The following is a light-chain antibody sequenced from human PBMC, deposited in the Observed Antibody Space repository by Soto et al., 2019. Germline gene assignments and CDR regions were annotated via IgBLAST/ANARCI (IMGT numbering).Light chain of an antibody. CDR1: SSDVGGYNY. V-gene: IGLV2-8*01. J-gene: IGLJ1*01. Sequence: QSALTQPPSVSGSPGQSVAISCTGTSSDVGGYNYVSWYQQHPGKAPRLMIYDVTKRPSGVPDRFSGSKSGNTASLTVSGLQAEDEADYYCTSYADSESYVFGSGTKLTVL. CDR3: TSYADSESYV. CDR2: DVT.